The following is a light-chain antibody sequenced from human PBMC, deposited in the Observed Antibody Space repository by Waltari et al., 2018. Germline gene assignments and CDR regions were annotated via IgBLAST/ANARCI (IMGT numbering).Light chain of an antibody. CDR1: SIAAANYKY. Sequence: QSALTQPRSVSGSPGQSVTISCTGTSIAAANYKYVSWYQPPPGKAPKLIIYDVNNRPSGVPDRFSGSKSGNTASLTISGLQTEDEADYYCCSFAALTVFAGGTKLTVL. J-gene: IGLJ2*01. CDR3: CSFAALTV. CDR2: DVN. V-gene: IGLV2-11*01.